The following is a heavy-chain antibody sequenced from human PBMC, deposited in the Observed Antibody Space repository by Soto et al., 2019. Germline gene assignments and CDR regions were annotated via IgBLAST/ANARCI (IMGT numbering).Heavy chain of an antibody. J-gene: IGHJ4*02. D-gene: IGHD3-10*01. CDR3: ARAVASSKLRGVVIN. V-gene: IGHV4-4*02. CDR2: IYHSGNT. CDR1: GASIITDNW. Sequence: QVQLQESGPGLVKPSGTLYLTCALSGASIITDNWWSWVRQPPGKEMEWIGEIYHSGNTNFNPSVKRRGTISVDTSKNKFSMTVTSVTATDTAIYYCARAVASSKLRGVVINCGQGTMVTVSS.